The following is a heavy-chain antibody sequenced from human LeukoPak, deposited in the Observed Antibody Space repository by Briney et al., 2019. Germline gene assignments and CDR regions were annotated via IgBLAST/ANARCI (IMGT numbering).Heavy chain of an antibody. CDR3: AKGLSSGWYLGGLGFDY. V-gene: IGHV3-23*01. D-gene: IGHD6-19*01. CDR1: GFTFSSYA. Sequence: GGSLRLSCAASGFTFSSYAMSWVRQAPGKGLEWVSAISGSGGSTYYADSVKGRFTISRDNSKNTLYLQMNSLRAEDTAVYYCAKGLSSGWYLGGLGFDYWGQGTLVTVSS. J-gene: IGHJ4*02. CDR2: ISGSGGST.